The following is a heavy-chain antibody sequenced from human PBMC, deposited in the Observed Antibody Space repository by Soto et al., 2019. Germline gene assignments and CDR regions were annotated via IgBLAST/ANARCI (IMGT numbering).Heavy chain of an antibody. Sequence: QVQLVQSGAEVKQPESSMKVSCKASGGTFSSHAFSWVRQAPGQGLEWMGVIIPFFKATNYARKFQGRVTITADDSTSTAYMDLYSLSSEDTAVYYCATDVPLNYYDGTYSYYAMDVWGQGTTVTVSS. D-gene: IGHD3-22*01. CDR2: IIPFFKAT. CDR3: ATDVPLNYYDGTYSYYAMDV. J-gene: IGHJ6*02. CDR1: GGTFSSHA. V-gene: IGHV1-69*01.